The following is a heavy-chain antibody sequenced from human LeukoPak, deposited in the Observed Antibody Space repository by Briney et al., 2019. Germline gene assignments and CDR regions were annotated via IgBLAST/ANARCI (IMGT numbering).Heavy chain of an antibody. J-gene: IGHJ4*02. Sequence: GGSLRLSCAASGFTFSNACMSWVRQAPGKGLEWVGRIKSKTDGGTTDYAAPVKGRFTISRDDSKNTLYLQMNSLKTEDTAVYYCTTPYYYDSSGYYAFDYWGQGTLVTVSS. CDR1: GFTFSNAC. CDR3: TTPYYYDSSGYYAFDY. V-gene: IGHV3-15*01. CDR2: IKSKTDGGTT. D-gene: IGHD3-22*01.